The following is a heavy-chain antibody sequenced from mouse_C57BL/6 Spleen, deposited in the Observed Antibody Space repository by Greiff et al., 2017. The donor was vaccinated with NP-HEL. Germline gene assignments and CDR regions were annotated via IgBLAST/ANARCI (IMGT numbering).Heavy chain of an antibody. CDR1: GYSITSGYY. V-gene: IGHV3-6*01. CDR2: ISYDGSN. CDR3: AREVYYDYDGGYFDY. J-gene: IGHJ2*01. D-gene: IGHD2-4*01. Sequence: EVKLVESGPGLVKPSQSLSLTCSVTGYSITSGYYWNWIRQFPGNKLEWMGYISYDGSNNYNPSLKNRISITRDTSKNQFFLKLNAVTTEDTATYYCAREVYYDYDGGYFDYWGQGTTLTVSS.